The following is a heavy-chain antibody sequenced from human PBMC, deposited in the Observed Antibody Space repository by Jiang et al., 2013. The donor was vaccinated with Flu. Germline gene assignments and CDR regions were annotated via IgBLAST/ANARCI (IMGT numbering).Heavy chain of an antibody. D-gene: IGHD1-14*01. CDR2: IDGSKT. J-gene: IGHJ4*02. Sequence: QLLESGGGLVQPGGSLRLSCVVSGFTFRNYPMSWVRQAPGKGLEWVSAIDGSKTYYADSVKGRFTVSRDNPKNTLYLQMNSLRAEDTAIYYCAKEVAGLTPQADHWGQGTLVTVSS. V-gene: IGHV3-23*01. CDR3: AKEVAGLTPQADH. CDR1: GFTFRNYP.